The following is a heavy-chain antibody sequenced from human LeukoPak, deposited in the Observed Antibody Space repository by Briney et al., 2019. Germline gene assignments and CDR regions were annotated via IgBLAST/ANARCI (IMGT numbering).Heavy chain of an antibody. CDR2: IYYSGST. CDR1: GGSISSRSYY. J-gene: IGHJ4*02. D-gene: IGHD4-17*01. CDR3: AGDRYGDYLFDY. Sequence: KASETLSLTCTVSGGSISSRSYYWGWIRQPPGKGLEWIGTIYYSGSTNYNPSLKSRVTISVDTSKNQFSLKLSSVTAADTAVYYCAGDRYGDYLFDYWGQGTLVTVSS. V-gene: IGHV4-39*07.